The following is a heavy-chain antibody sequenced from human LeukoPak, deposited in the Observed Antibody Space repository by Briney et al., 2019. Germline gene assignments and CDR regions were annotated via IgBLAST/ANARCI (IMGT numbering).Heavy chain of an antibody. CDR2: INPNSGGT. D-gene: IGHD3-16*02. CDR3: ARLGDYVWGSYRETVDY. CDR1: GYTFTGYY. V-gene: IGHV1-2*06. Sequence: ASVGVSCKASGYTFTGYYMHWVRQAPGQGLEWMGRINPNSGGTNYAQKFRGRVTMTRDTSISTAYMELSRLRSDDTAVYYCARLGDYVWGSYRETVDYWGQGTLVTVSS. J-gene: IGHJ4*02.